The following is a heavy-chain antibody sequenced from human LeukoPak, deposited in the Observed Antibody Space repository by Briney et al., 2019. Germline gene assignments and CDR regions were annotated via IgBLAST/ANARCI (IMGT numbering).Heavy chain of an antibody. CDR2: INHSGST. CDR1: GGSFSGFY. D-gene: IGHD3-22*01. Sequence: SETLSLTCAVYGGSFSGFYRSWIRQPPGKGLEWIGEINHSGSTTYNPSLKSRVTISVDTSKNQFSLRLSSVTAADTAVYYCARGDDTFDYWGQGTLVTVSS. CDR3: ARGDDTFDY. J-gene: IGHJ4*02. V-gene: IGHV4-34*01.